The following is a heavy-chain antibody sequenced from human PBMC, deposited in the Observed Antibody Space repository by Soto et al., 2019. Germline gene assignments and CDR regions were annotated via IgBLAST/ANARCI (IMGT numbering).Heavy chain of an antibody. V-gene: IGHV1-24*01. J-gene: IGHJ4*02. Sequence: ASVKVSCKVSGYTLTELSMHWVRQAPGKGLEWMGGFDPEDGETIYAQKFQGRVTMTEVTSTDTAYMELSSLRSEDTAVYYCATNLWAEIAVAGSWGQGTLVTVS. CDR1: GYTLTELS. CDR3: ATNLWAEIAVAGS. CDR2: FDPEDGET. D-gene: IGHD6-19*01.